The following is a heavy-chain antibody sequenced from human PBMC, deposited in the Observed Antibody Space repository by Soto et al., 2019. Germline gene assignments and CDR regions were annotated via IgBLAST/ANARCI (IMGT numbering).Heavy chain of an antibody. D-gene: IGHD3-10*01. J-gene: IGHJ3*02. CDR1: GFTFSSYA. Sequence: PGGSLRLSCAASGFTFSSYAMSWVRQAPGKGLEWVSAISGNGGSTYYTDSVKGRFTISRDNAKNSLYLQMNSLRAEDTALYHCARETTGSGSYYNLAFDIWGQGTMVTVSS. CDR3: ARETTGSGSYYNLAFDI. V-gene: IGHV3-23*01. CDR2: ISGNGGST.